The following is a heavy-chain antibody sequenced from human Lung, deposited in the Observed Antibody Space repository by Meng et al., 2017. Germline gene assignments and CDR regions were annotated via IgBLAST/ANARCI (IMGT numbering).Heavy chain of an antibody. CDR1: GGAISSNNW. Sequence: QPPGSGPGLVQPPGTLSLTCAVSGGAISSNNWWSWVRQPPGRGLEGIGEVYQSGSTNYNPSLKSRCIISVNNSENQFYLKLTAVTAADTAVYYCARDDSGYADFDSWGQGTLVTVSS. J-gene: IGHJ4*02. D-gene: IGHD3-22*01. CDR2: VYQSGST. V-gene: IGHV4-4*03. CDR3: ARDDSGYADFDS.